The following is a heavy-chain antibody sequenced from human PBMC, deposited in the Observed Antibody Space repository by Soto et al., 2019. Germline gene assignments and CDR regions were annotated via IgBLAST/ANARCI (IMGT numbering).Heavy chain of an antibody. Sequence: ASVKVSCKVSGYTLTELSMHWVRQAPGKGLEWMGGFDPEDGETIYAQKFQGRVTMTEDTSTDTAYMELSSLRSEDTAVYYCATLSVVVAATRYYYYMDVWGKGTTVTVSS. D-gene: IGHD2-15*01. J-gene: IGHJ6*03. V-gene: IGHV1-24*01. CDR2: FDPEDGET. CDR3: ATLSVVVAATRYYYYMDV. CDR1: GYTLTELS.